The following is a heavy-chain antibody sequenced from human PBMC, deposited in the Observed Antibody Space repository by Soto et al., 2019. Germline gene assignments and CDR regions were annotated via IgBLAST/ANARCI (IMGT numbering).Heavy chain of an antibody. D-gene: IGHD1-1*01. J-gene: IGHJ4*01. CDR1: GYNFPYFW. CDR2: IDPSESYT. CDR3: ARHHRLAEPLSAHEY. V-gene: IGHV5-10-1*01. Sequence: GESLGTLGEGSGYNFPYFWITWVRQMPGKGAGWMGTIDPSESYTDYTPSFQGHLTLQDDKSRSTAYLQWSSLKASDTAMYYCARHHRLAEPLSAHEYWGHGTPVTVSS.